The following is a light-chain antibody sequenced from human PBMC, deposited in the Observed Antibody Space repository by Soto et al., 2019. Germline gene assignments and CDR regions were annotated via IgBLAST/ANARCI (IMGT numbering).Light chain of an antibody. CDR3: QAWDSSTGDVV. CDR2: QDS. CDR1: KLGDKY. J-gene: IGLJ2*01. Sequence: SYELTQPPSVSVSPGQTASITCSGDKLGDKYACWYQQKPGQSPVLVIYQDSKRPSGIPERFSGSNSGNTATLTISGTQAMGEADYYCQAWDSSTGDVVFGGGTKLTVL. V-gene: IGLV3-1*01.